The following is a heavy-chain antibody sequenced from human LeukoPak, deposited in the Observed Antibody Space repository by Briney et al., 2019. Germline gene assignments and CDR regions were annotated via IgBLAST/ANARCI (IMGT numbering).Heavy chain of an antibody. CDR3: ARGKRDKSRSSSWYRYYYYYYMDV. Sequence: PSETLSLTCTVSGGSISSHYWSWIRQPPGKGLEWIGYIYYSGSTNYNPSLKSRVTISVDTSKNQFSLKLSSVTAADTAVYYCARGKRDKSRSSSWYRYYYYYYMDVWGKGTTVTVSS. V-gene: IGHV4-59*11. J-gene: IGHJ6*03. CDR2: IYYSGST. CDR1: GGSISSHY. D-gene: IGHD6-13*01.